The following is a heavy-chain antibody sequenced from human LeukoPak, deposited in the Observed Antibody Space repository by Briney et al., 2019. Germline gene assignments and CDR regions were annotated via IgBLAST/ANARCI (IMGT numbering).Heavy chain of an antibody. D-gene: IGHD4-23*01. V-gene: IGHV3-7*01. CDR3: ARAGNLDN. CDR1: GFTFSSYW. J-gene: IGHJ4*02. Sequence: GGSLRLSCAASGFTFSSYWMSWVRQAPGKGLEWVAQIKPDGSDKYYVDSVKGRFTISRDNAKNSLNLQMNSLRVEDTAVYYCARAGNLDNWGQGTLVTVSS. CDR2: IKPDGSDK.